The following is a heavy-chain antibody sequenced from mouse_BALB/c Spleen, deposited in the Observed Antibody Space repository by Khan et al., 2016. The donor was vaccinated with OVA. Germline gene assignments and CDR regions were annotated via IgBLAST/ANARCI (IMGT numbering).Heavy chain of an antibody. J-gene: IGHJ2*01. V-gene: IGHV3-2*02. Sequence: EVQLVESGPGLVKPSQSLSLTCTVTGYSITSGYAWNWIRQFPGNKLEWMGYISYSGGTSYNPSLKSRISITRDTSKNQFFLQLNSVTTEDSATYYCARGNYYGYYFAYWGQGTTLTVSS. CDR1: GYSITSGYA. CDR3: ARGNYYGYYFAY. CDR2: ISYSGGT. D-gene: IGHD1-1*01.